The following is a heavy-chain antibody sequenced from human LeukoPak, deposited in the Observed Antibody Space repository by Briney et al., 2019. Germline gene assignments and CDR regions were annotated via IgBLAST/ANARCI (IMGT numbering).Heavy chain of an antibody. Sequence: PSETLSLTCAVYGGSFSGYYWSWIRQPPGKGLEWIGEINHSGSTNYNPSLKSRVTILVDTSKNQFSLKLSSVTAADTAVYYCARGWDGYYNPWFDYWGHGTLVTVSS. CDR3: ARGWDGYYNPWFDY. J-gene: IGHJ4*01. CDR2: INHSGST. V-gene: IGHV4-34*01. CDR1: GGSFSGYY. D-gene: IGHD3-9*01.